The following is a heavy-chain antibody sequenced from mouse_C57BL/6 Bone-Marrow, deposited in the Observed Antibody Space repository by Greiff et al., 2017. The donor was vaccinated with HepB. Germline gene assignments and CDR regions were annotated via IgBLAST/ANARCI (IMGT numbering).Heavy chain of an antibody. D-gene: IGHD1-1*01. J-gene: IGHJ2*01. Sequence: VQVVESGPELVKPGASVKISCKASGYAFSSSWMNWVKQRPGKGLEWIGRIYPGDGDTNYNGKFKGKATLTADKSSSTAYMQLSSLTSEDSAVYFCARRGYYGSSHYFDYWGQGTTLTVSS. CDR1: GYAFSSSW. V-gene: IGHV1-82*01. CDR2: IYPGDGDT. CDR3: ARRGYYGSSHYFDY.